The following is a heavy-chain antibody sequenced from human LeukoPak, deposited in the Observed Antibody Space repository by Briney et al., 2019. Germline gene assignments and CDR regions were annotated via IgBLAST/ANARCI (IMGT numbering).Heavy chain of an antibody. CDR2: INHSGST. CDR3: ARHGCTNGVCYIYFDY. CDR1: GGSFSGYY. D-gene: IGHD2-8*01. Sequence: SETLSLTCAVYGGSFSGYYGSWIRQPPGKGLEWIGEINHSGSTNYNPSLKSRVTISVDTSKNQFSLKLSSVTAADTAVYYRARHGCTNGVCYIYFDYWGQGTLVTVSS. V-gene: IGHV4-34*01. J-gene: IGHJ4*02.